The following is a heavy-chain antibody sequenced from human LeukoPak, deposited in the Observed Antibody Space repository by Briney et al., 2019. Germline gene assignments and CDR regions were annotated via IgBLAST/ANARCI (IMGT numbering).Heavy chain of an antibody. CDR3: ARDVVVVPAAIHYGMDV. CDR2: INHSGRT. D-gene: IGHD2-2*01. CDR1: GGSFSDYF. J-gene: IGHJ6*02. Sequence: SETLSLTCAVYGGSFSDYFWGWIRQPPGKGLEWIGEINHSGRTYYNRSLKSRVTISVDTSKNKFSLNPSSVTAADTAVYYCARDVVVVPAAIHYGMDVWGQGTTVTVSS. V-gene: IGHV4-34*01.